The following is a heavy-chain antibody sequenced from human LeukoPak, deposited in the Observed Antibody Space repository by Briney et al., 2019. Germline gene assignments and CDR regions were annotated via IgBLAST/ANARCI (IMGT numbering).Heavy chain of an antibody. CDR3: AKDQGGIYDY. Sequence: PGRSLRLSCAASGFTFSSYAMHWVRQAPGKGLEWVAVISYDGSNKYYADSVKGRFTISRGNSKNTLYLQMNSLRAEDTAAYYCAKDQGGIYDYWGRGTLVTVSS. D-gene: IGHD2/OR15-2a*01. V-gene: IGHV3-30-3*01. J-gene: IGHJ4*02. CDR1: GFTFSSYA. CDR2: ISYDGSNK.